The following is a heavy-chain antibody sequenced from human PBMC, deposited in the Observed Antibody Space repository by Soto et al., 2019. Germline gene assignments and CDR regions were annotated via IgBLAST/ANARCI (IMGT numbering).Heavy chain of an antibody. D-gene: IGHD5-18*01. CDR1: GFTFSSYA. Sequence: SLRLSCAASGFTFSSYAMHWVRQAPGKGLEWVAVISYDGSNKYYADSVKGRFTISRDNSKNTLYLQMNSLRAEDTAVYYCARDQEYSYGYYYYYGMDGWGQGTTVTVSS. J-gene: IGHJ6*02. V-gene: IGHV3-30-3*01. CDR2: ISYDGSNK. CDR3: ARDQEYSYGYYYYYGMDG.